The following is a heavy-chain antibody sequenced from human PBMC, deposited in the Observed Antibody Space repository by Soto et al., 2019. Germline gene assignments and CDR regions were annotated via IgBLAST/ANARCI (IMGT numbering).Heavy chain of an antibody. CDR1: GYTFTSYA. CDR2: INAGNGNT. J-gene: IGHJ4*02. CDR3: ARDQGGANELDY. V-gene: IGHV1-3*01. Sequence: GASVKVSCKASGYTFTSYAMHWVRQAPGQRLEWMGWINAGNGNTKYSQKFQGRVTITRDTSASTAYMELSSLRSEDTAVYYCARDQGGANELDYWGQGTLVTVSS. D-gene: IGHD1-26*01.